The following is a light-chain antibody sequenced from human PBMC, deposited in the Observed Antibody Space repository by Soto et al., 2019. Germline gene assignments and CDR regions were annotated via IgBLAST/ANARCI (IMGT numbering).Light chain of an antibody. Sequence: QSVLTQPPSVSAAPGQKVTISCSGSSSNIGNNYVSWYQQLPGTAPKLLIYDNDNRPSGIPDRFSGSKSGTSASLGITGLQTGDEADYYCATWDSRLSSTVFGSGTKLTVL. V-gene: IGLV1-51*01. CDR2: DND. CDR3: ATWDSRLSSTV. J-gene: IGLJ1*01. CDR1: SSNIGNNY.